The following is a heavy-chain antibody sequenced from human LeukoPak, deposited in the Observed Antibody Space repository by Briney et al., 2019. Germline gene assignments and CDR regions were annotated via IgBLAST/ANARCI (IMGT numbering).Heavy chain of an antibody. CDR2: ISVYNGNT. Sequence: GASVKVSCKASGYTFTSYGINWVRQAPGQGLEGMGWISVYNGNTNSAQKLQGRVTMTTDTSTSTAYMELRSLRSDDTAVYYCARDRGYSSGWSDFDYWGQGTLVTVSS. CDR1: GYTFTSYG. J-gene: IGHJ4*02. CDR3: ARDRGYSSGWSDFDY. V-gene: IGHV1-18*01. D-gene: IGHD6-19*01.